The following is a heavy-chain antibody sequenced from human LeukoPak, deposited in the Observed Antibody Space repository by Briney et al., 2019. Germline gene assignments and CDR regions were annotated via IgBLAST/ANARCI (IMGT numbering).Heavy chain of an antibody. Sequence: GGSLRLSCAASGFTFSSYDMHWVRQAPGKGLEWVALASYGGSNKYYADSVKGRFTISRDNSKNTLYLEMNSLRVEDTDVYYCARGPIYTSGWYYYYYMDVWGKGTTVTVSS. CDR2: ASYGGSNK. D-gene: IGHD6-19*01. CDR3: ARGPIYTSGWYYYYYMDV. J-gene: IGHJ6*03. CDR1: GFTFSSYD. V-gene: IGHV3-30*04.